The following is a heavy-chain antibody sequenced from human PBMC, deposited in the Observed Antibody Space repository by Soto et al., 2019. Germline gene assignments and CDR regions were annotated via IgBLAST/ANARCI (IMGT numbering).Heavy chain of an antibody. CDR2: IWYDGSNK. Sequence: PGGSLRLSCEASGFIFSSYGMHWVRQAPGKGLEWVAVIWYDGSNKNYADSVKGRFTITRDNSKNTLYLQMSSLRAEDTAVYYCASSISWGQGTQVTVSS. CDR3: ASSIS. V-gene: IGHV3-33*03. CDR1: GFIFSSYG. J-gene: IGHJ5*02.